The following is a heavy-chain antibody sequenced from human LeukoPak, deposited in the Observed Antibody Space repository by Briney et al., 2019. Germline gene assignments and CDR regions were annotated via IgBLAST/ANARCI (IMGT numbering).Heavy chain of an antibody. J-gene: IGHJ5*02. CDR3: ARDQYYDSKGWFDP. D-gene: IGHD3-22*01. CDR1: GYTFTGYY. CDR2: INPSGSST. Sequence: ASVKVSCKASGYTFTGYYMHWVRQAPGQGLEWMGLINPSGSSTIYAQKLQGRVTMTTDTSTSTAYMELRSLRSDDTAVYYCARDQYYDSKGWFDPWGQGTLVTVSS. V-gene: IGHV1-46*01.